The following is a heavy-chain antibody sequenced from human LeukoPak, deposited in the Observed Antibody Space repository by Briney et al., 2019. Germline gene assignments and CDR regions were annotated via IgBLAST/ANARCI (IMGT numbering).Heavy chain of an antibody. V-gene: IGHV3-21*01. J-gene: IGHJ6*03. D-gene: IGHD6-13*01. CDR1: GFTFSIYS. CDR3: ARVPQQLPYYYYYMDV. CDR2: ISSSSSYI. Sequence: GGSLRLSCAASGFTFSIYSMNWVRQAPGEGLEWVSSISSSSSYIYYADSVKGRFTISRDNAKNSLYLQMNSLRAEDTAVYYCARVPQQLPYYYYYMDVWGKGTTVTASS.